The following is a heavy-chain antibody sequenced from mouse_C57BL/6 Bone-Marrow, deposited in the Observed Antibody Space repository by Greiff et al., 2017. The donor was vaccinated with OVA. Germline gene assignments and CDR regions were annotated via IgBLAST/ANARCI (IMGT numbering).Heavy chain of an antibody. V-gene: IGHV1-63*01. Sequence: QVQLQQSGAELVRPGTSVKMSCKASGYTFTNYWIGWAKQRPGHGLEWIGDIYPGGGYTNYNEKFKGKATLTADKSSSTAYMQFSSLTSEDSAIYYGARSHYYYGSRDYAMDYWGQGTSVTVSS. D-gene: IGHD1-1*01. CDR1: GYTFTNYW. CDR2: IYPGGGYT. CDR3: ARSHYYYGSRDYAMDY. J-gene: IGHJ4*01.